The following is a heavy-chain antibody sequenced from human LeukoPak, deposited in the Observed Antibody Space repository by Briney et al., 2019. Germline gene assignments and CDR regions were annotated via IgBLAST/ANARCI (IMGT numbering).Heavy chain of an antibody. V-gene: IGHV4-34*01. J-gene: IGHJ5*02. CDR2: INHSGST. D-gene: IGHD3-3*01. CDR1: GGSFSGYY. Sequence: TSETLSLTCAVYGGSFSGYYWSWIRQPPGKGLEWIGEINHSGSTNSNPSLKSRVTISVDTSKNPFSLKLSSVTAADTAVYYCARAGGITIFGNWFDPWGQGTLVTVSS. CDR3: ARAGGITIFGNWFDP.